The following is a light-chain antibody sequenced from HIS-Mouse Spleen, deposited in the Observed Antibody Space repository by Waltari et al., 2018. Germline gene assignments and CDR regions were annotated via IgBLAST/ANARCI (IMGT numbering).Light chain of an antibody. CDR2: EVS. J-gene: IGLJ2*01. Sequence: QSALTQHASVSGSPGQSIPISCTGTSSDVGGYNYVPWYQQHPGKAPKLMIYEVSNRPSGVSNRFSGSKSGNTASLTISGLQAEDEADYYCSSYTSSSTLVFGGGTKLTVL. CDR3: SSYTSSSTLV. CDR1: SSDVGGYNY. V-gene: IGLV2-14*01.